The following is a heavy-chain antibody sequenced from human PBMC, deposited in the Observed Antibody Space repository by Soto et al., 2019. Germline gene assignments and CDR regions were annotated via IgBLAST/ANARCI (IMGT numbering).Heavy chain of an antibody. D-gene: IGHD1-26*01. J-gene: IGHJ4*02. Sequence: QLQLQESGPGLVKPSETLSLTCTVSGGSISSSSYSWGWIRQPPGKGLECIGSIYYSGSTYYNPSLESRVTISVDTSKDPFSLKLSSVTAADTAVYTCARLYSGSYYYQYWGQGTRVTAPS. CDR3: ARLYSGSYYYQY. CDR1: GGSISSSSYS. V-gene: IGHV4-39*01. CDR2: IYYSGST.